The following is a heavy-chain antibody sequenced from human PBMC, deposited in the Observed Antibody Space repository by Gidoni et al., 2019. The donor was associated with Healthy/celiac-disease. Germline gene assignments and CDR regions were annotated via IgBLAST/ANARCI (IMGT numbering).Heavy chain of an antibody. V-gene: IGHV3-66*01. D-gene: IGHD5-18*01. CDR2: IYSGGST. J-gene: IGHJ4*02. Sequence: EVQLVESGGGLVKPGGYLSLSCEASEFTVSSNYMSWVRQAPGKGLEWVLVIYSGGSTYYADSVKGRFTISRDNSKNTLYLQMNSLRAEDTAVYYCARGGWIQLWGFDYWGQGTLVTVSS. CDR1: EFTVSSNY. CDR3: ARGGWIQLWGFDY.